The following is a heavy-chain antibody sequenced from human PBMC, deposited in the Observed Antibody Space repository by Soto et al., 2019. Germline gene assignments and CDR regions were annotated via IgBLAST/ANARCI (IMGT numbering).Heavy chain of an antibody. CDR1: GYTFTGYY. CDR3: AGGESADYYDSSGYPDY. CDR2: INPNSGGT. J-gene: IGHJ4*02. D-gene: IGHD3-22*01. V-gene: IGHV1-2*04. Sequence: ASVKVSCKASGYTFTGYYMHWVRQAPGQGLEWMGWINPNSGGTNYAQKFQGWVTMTRDTSISTAYMELSRLRSDDTAVYYCAGGESADYYDSSGYPDYWGQGTLVTVS.